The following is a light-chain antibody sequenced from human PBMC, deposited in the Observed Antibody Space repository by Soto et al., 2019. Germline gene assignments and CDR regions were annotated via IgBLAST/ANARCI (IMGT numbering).Light chain of an antibody. J-gene: IGKJ4*01. CDR2: GAS. CDR1: QSIRND. V-gene: IGKV1-17*01. Sequence: DIQMTQSPSSLSASVGDRVTITCRTSQSIRNDLGWYQQKPGKAPKRLMYGASALQSGVPSRFSGSGSGTEFTLSISSLQPEDFATYYCLHQNSYLALSFGGGTRVEIK. CDR3: LHQNSYLALS.